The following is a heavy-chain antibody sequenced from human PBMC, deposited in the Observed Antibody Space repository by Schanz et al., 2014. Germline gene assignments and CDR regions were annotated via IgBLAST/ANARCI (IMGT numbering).Heavy chain of an antibody. V-gene: IGHV3-33*08. J-gene: IGHJ4*02. Sequence: VQLVESGGGLVKPGGSLRLSCAASGFTLSNSDMHWVRQAPGKGPEWVAVIWSDGSTKYYADSVKGRFTISRDNSKNTLYLQMNSLRADDTAVYFCARAHGNNWYGKGLDYWGQGTQVTGSS. CDR2: IWSDGSTK. CDR1: GFTLSNSD. CDR3: ARAHGNNWYGKGLDY. D-gene: IGHD1-1*01.